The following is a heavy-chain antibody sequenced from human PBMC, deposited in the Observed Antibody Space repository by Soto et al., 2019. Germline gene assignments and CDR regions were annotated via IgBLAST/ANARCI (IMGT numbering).Heavy chain of an antibody. CDR2: ISSSRSYT. Sequence: QVQLVESGGGLVKPGGSLRLSCAASGFTFSDYYMSWIRQAPGKGLEWVSYISSSRSYTNYADSVKGRFTISRDNAKNSLYLQMNSLRAEDTAVYYCARDVDILTGSDAFDIWGQGTMVTVSS. CDR1: GFTFSDYY. V-gene: IGHV3-11*05. CDR3: ARDVDILTGSDAFDI. D-gene: IGHD3-9*01. J-gene: IGHJ3*02.